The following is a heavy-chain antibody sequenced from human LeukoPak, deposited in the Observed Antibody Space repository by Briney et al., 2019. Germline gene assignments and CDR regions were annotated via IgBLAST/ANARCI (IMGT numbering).Heavy chain of an antibody. CDR2: MNPNSGNT. CDR1: GYTFTSYD. Sequence: GASVKVSCKASGYTFTSYDINWVRQATGQGLEWMGWMNPNSGNTGYAQKFQGRVTMTRNTSISTAYMELSSLRSEDTAVYYCARDTTADYYYGMDVRGQGTTVTVSS. J-gene: IGHJ6*02. V-gene: IGHV1-8*01. CDR3: ARDTTADYYYGMDV. D-gene: IGHD1-26*01.